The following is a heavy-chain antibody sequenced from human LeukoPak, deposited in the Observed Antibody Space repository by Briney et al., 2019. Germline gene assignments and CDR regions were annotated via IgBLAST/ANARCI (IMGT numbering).Heavy chain of an antibody. J-gene: IGHJ4*02. CDR2: IIPIFGTA. CDR1: GGTFSNYA. D-gene: IGHD6-6*01. V-gene: IGHV1-69*05. CDR3: ARTAARRFDY. Sequence: SVKVSCKTSGGTFSNYAISWVRQALGQGLEWMGGIIPIFGTANYAQKFQGRVTMTRDTSTSTVYMELSSLRSDDTAVYYCARTAARRFDYWGQGTLVTVSS.